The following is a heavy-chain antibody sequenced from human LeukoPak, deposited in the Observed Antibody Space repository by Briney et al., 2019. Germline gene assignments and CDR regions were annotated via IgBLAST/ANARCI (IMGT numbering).Heavy chain of an antibody. CDR3: ARGYCSGGTCYLVENWLDP. D-gene: IGHD2-15*01. J-gene: IGHJ5*02. V-gene: IGHV1-2*06. CDR1: GYTLTAYY. Sequence: ASVTVSFKASGYTLTAYYIYWVRQAPGQGLEWMGRINPNSGGTDYAQNFQGRVTMTRDTSISTAYMELSRLRSDDTAVYYCARGYCSGGTCYLVENWLDPWGQGTLVTVSS. CDR2: INPNSGGT.